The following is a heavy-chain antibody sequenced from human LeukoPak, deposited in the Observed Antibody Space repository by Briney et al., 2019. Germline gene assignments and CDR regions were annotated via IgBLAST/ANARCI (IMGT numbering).Heavy chain of an antibody. CDR3: ARDLTRGSGSYYWVY. CDR1: GYTFTSYG. V-gene: IGHV1-69*06. CDR2: IIPIFGTA. J-gene: IGHJ4*02. Sequence: GASVKVSCKASGYTFTSYGISWVRQAPGQGLEWMGGIIPIFGTANYAQKFQGRVTITADKSTSTAYMELSSLRSEDTAVYYCARDLTRGSGSYYWVYWGQGTLVTVSS. D-gene: IGHD3-10*01.